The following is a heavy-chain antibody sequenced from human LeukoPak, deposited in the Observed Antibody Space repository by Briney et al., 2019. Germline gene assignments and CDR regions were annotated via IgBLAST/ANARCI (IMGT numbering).Heavy chain of an antibody. D-gene: IGHD1-26*01. J-gene: IGHJ4*02. CDR3: ARDIGSGNYFDY. CDR2: IYSGGTT. CDR1: GFTVSSNY. V-gene: IGHV3-53*01. Sequence: GGSLRLSCAASGFTVSSNYMSWVRQAPGKGLEWVSVIYSGGTTYYADSVKGRFTISRDNSKSTLYLQMNSLRVDDTAVYYCARDIGSGNYFDYWGQGTLVTVSS.